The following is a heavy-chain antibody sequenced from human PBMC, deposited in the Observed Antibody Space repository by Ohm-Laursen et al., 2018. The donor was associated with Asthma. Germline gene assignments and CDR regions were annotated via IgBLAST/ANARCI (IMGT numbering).Heavy chain of an antibody. V-gene: IGHV4-31*03. CDR1: GDSINSGNNY. CDR2: IYYSGLT. CDR3: ARGAFYYESTGYYFFDH. D-gene: IGHD3-22*01. Sequence: SQTLSLTCTVSGDSINSGNNYWSWIRQHPGKGLEWIGYIYYSGLTYSNPSLRSRVIISVDTSKNQLSLNLTSVTAADTAVYYCARGAFYYESTGYYFFDHWGQGALVTVSS. J-gene: IGHJ4*02.